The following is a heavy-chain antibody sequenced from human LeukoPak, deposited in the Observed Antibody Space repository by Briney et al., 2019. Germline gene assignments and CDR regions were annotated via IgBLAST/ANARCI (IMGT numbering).Heavy chain of an antibody. J-gene: IGHJ5*02. D-gene: IGHD3-3*01. V-gene: IGHV2-5*01. CDR2: IYWNDDK. CDR1: GFSLSTSGVG. CDR3: AHLMYYDFWSGYYHNWFDP. Sequence: ESSPTLVNPTQTLTLTCTFSGFSLSTSGVGVGWIRQPPGKALEWLALIYWNDDKRYSPSLKSRLTITKDTSKNQVVLTMTNMDPVDTATYYCAHLMYYDFWSGYYHNWFDPWGQGTLVTVSS.